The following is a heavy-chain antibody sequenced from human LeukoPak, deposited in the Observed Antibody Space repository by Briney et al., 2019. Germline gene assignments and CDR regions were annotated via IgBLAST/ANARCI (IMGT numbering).Heavy chain of an antibody. V-gene: IGHV3-20*04. CDR3: ARDLSTSWGVDY. CDR2: INWNGGST. CDR1: GFTFDDYG. D-gene: IGHD2-2*01. J-gene: IGHJ4*02. Sequence: GGSLRLSCAASGFTFDDYGMSWVRQAPGKGLEWVSGINWNGGSTGYADSVKGRFTISRDNAKNSLYLQMNSLRAEDTAVYYCARDLSTSWGVDYWGQGTLVTVSS.